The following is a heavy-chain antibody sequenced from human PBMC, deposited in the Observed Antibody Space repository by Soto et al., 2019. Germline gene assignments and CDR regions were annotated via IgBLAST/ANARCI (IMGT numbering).Heavy chain of an antibody. CDR1: GFTFGGSA. Sequence: LRLSCAASGFTFGGSAMHWVRQASGKGLEWVGHIRSKTNSYATAYAESVKGRFTISRDDSMNTAYLQMNSLKAEDTAVYFCTRQTDAVQWLVVPTDYNFDYWGQGTLVTVSS. V-gene: IGHV3-73*01. D-gene: IGHD6-19*01. CDR2: IRSKTNSYAT. J-gene: IGHJ4*02. CDR3: TRQTDAVQWLVVPTDYNFDY.